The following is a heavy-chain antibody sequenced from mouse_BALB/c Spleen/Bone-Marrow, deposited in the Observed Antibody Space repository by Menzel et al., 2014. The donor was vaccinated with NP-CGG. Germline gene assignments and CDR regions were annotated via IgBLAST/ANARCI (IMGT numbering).Heavy chain of an antibody. CDR1: GFTFSSFG. CDR2: ISSGSSTI. CDR3: ARSGASSAMDY. J-gene: IGHJ4*01. V-gene: IGHV5-17*02. Sequence: EVQLQESGGGLVQPGGSRKLSCAASGFTFSSFGMHWVRQAPEKGLEWVAYISSGSSTIYYADTVKGRFTISRDNPKSTLFLQMTSLRSEDTAMYYCARSGASSAMDYWGQGTSVTVSS. D-gene: IGHD4-1*01.